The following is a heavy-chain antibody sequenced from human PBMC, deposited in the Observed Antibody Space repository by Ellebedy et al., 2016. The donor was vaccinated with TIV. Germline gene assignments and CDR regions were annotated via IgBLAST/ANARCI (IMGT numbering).Heavy chain of an antibody. Sequence: GESLKISCVVSGFTVSTNSLTWVRQAPGKGLEWVSLISSGDDTYYSDSVKGRFTISRDNSKNTLFLQGNSVRGDDTAIYYCARASFYDVDLSGWYFDLWGRGTLVTVSS. CDR3: ARASFYDVDLSGWYFDL. D-gene: IGHD3-10*02. J-gene: IGHJ2*01. CDR2: ISSGDDT. V-gene: IGHV3-66*01. CDR1: GFTVSTNS.